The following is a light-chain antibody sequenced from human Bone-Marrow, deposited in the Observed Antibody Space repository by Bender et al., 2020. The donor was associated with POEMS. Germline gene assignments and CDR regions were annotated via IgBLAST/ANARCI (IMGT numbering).Light chain of an antibody. V-gene: IGLV2-14*03. Sequence: QSALTQPASVSGSPGQSITISCTGTSSDVGVYNYVSWYQQHPGKAPKLMIYDVTDRPSGISNRFSGSKSGDTASLTISGLQAEDEADYFCCSYVDDTTAFGGGTKVTVL. CDR1: SSDVGVYNY. CDR2: DVT. CDR3: CSYVDDTTA. J-gene: IGLJ3*02.